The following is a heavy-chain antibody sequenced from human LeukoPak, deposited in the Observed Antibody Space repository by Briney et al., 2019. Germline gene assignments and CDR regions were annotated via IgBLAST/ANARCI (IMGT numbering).Heavy chain of an antibody. CDR1: GYSISSGYY. CDR2: IYHSGST. V-gene: IGHV4-38-2*02. D-gene: IGHD3-22*01. CDR3: ARDLYYYDSSGYFPNWFDP. J-gene: IGHJ5*02. Sequence: PSETLSLTCTVSGYSISSGYYWGWIRQPPGKGLEWIGSIYHSGSTYSNPSLKSRVTISVDTSKNQFSLKLSSVTAADTAVYYCARDLYYYDSSGYFPNWFDPWGQGTLVTVSS.